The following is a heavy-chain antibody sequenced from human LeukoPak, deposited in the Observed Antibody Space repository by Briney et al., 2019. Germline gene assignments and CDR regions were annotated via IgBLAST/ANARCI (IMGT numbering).Heavy chain of an antibody. J-gene: IGHJ3*02. CDR2: IKQDGNDK. D-gene: IGHD6-6*01. CDR3: AKDTTPYSSSSTGAFDI. CDR1: GFTFSTYW. V-gene: IGHV3-7*03. Sequence: GSLRLSCAASGFTFSTYWMSWIRQAPGKGLEWVANIKQDGNDKYYVDSLKGRFTISRDNAKNSLYLQMNSLRAEDMALYYCAKDTTPYSSSSTGAFDIWGQGTMVTVSS.